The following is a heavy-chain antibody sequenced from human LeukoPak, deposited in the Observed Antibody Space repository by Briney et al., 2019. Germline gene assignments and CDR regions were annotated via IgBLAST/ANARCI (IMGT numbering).Heavy chain of an antibody. CDR1: GFTFSSYA. CDR2: ISGSGGST. J-gene: IGHJ4*02. V-gene: IGHV3-23*01. D-gene: IGHD5-12*01. Sequence: GGSLRLSCAAAGFTFSSYAMSWVRQAPGKGLEWVSAISGSGGSTYYADSVKGRFSISRDNSKNTLYLQMNSLRAEDTAVYYCAKSLEALSIVATIPVDYGGQGTLVTVSS. CDR3: AKSLEALSIVATIPVDY.